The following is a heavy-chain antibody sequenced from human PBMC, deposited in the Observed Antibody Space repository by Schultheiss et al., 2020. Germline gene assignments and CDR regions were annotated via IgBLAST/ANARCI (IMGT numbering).Heavy chain of an antibody. V-gene: IGHV4-34*01. D-gene: IGHD5-18*01. Sequence: SATLSLTCAVYGGSFSGYYWSWIRQPPGKWLEWIGEINHSGSTNYNPSLKSRITISVDTSKNQFSLKLSSVTAADTAVYYCARDEEQLWFNYWGQGTLVTVSS. J-gene: IGHJ4*02. CDR3: ARDEEQLWFNY. CDR2: INHSGST. CDR1: GGSFSGYY.